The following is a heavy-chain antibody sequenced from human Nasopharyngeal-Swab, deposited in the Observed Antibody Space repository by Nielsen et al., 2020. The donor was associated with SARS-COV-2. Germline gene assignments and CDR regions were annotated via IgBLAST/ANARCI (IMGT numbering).Heavy chain of an antibody. CDR2: IRYDGSDY. D-gene: IGHD3-22*01. CDR3: ARQDSSAYYYVFNH. J-gene: IGHJ4*02. CDR1: GFTFSSYA. V-gene: IGHV3-30*02. Sequence: GGSLRLSCAASGFTFSSYAMNWVRQAPGKGLEWVAFIRYDGSDYYYADSVEGRFTISRDNSKNTLYLQLNSLRAEDTAVYYCARQDSSAYYYVFNHWGQGTLVTVSS.